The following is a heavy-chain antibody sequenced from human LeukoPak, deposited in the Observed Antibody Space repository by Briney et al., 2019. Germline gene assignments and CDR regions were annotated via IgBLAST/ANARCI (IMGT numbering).Heavy chain of an antibody. CDR3: ARFYDFWSGYYPAGKANWFDP. D-gene: IGHD3-3*01. CDR1: GGTFSSYA. V-gene: IGHV1-69*13. Sequence: ASVKVSCKASGGTFSSYAISWVRQAPGQGLEWMGGIIPIFGTANYAQKFQGRVTITADESTSTAYMELSSLRSEDTAVYYCARFYDFWSGYYPAGKANWFDPWGQGTLVTVSS. CDR2: IIPIFGTA. J-gene: IGHJ5*02.